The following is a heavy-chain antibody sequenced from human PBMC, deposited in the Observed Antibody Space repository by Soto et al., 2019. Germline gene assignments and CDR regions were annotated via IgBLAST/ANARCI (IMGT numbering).Heavy chain of an antibody. D-gene: IGHD2-8*01. CDR2: MSYDGNNK. Sequence: QVQLVESGGDVVQPGGSQRLSCAASGFTFSRYGMHWVRQAPGKGLEWVAVMSYDGNNKYYADSVKGRFTVSRDNSRNTQYLQMNSLKVEDTAVYFCAKGFLSGGYCANGVCYHFDYWGQGTPVTVSS. CDR1: GFTFSRYG. V-gene: IGHV3-30*18. J-gene: IGHJ4*02. CDR3: AKGFLSGGYCANGVCYHFDY.